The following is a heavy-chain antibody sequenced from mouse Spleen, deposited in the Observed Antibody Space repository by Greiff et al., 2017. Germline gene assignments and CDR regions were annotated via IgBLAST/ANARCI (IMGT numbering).Heavy chain of an antibody. V-gene: IGHV1-82*01. Sequence: VQLQQSGPELVKPGASVKISCKASGYAFSSSWMNWVKQRPGKGLEWIGRIYPGDGDTNYNGKFKGKATLTADKSSSTAYMQLSSLTSEDSAVYFCARSDYGSSYFAYWGQGTLVTVSA. J-gene: IGHJ3*01. D-gene: IGHD1-1*01. CDR2: IYPGDGDT. CDR1: GYAFSSSW. CDR3: ARSDYGSSYFAY.